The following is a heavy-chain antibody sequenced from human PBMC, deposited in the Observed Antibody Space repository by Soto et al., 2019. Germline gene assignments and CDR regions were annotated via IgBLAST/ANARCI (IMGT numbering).Heavy chain of an antibody. CDR2: INPSGAGT. CDR1: GYTFTSYY. J-gene: IGHJ4*02. V-gene: IGHV1-46*01. D-gene: IGHD2-15*01. CDR3: ARASGGYCSGGRCYFDY. Sequence: QVQLVQSGAEVKKPGASVKLSCKASGYTFTSYYIHWVRQAPGQGLEWLGIINPSGAGTGYAQKFQGRVTMPRDTSTNTVYMELSSLRSEDTAVYYCARASGGYCSGGRCYFDYWGQGTLVTVSS.